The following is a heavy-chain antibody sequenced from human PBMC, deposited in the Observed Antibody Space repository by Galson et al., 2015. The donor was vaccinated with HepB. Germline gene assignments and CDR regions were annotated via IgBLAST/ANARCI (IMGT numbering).Heavy chain of an antibody. J-gene: IGHJ3*02. CDR3: AKAVAVAGNDSFDI. V-gene: IGHV3-30*04. CDR1: GFTFTTYA. CDR2: ISYDGSSK. D-gene: IGHD6-19*01. Sequence: SLRLSCAASGFTFTTYAMYWVRQAPGKGLEWVADISYDGSSKYYADYVKGRITISRDNSKNTLYLQMNSLRAEDTAVYYCAKAVAVAGNDSFDIWGQGTMVTVSS.